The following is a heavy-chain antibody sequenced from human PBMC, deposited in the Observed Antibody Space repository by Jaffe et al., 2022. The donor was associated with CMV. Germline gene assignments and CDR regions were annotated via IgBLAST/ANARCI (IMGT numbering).Heavy chain of an antibody. CDR2: MNPNSGNT. Sequence: QVQLVQSGAEVKKPGASVKVSCKASGYTFTSYDINWVRQATGQGLEWMGWMNPNSGNTGYAQKFQGRVTMTRNTSISTAYMELSSLRSEDTAVYYCARGSRTIVATIPRGVYYFDYWGQGTLVTVSS. CDR1: GYTFTSYD. V-gene: IGHV1-8*01. CDR3: ARGSRTIVATIPRGVYYFDY. D-gene: IGHD5-12*01. J-gene: IGHJ4*02.